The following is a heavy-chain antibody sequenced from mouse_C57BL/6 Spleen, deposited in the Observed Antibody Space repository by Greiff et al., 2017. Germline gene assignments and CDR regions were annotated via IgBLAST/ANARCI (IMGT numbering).Heavy chain of an antibody. CDR3: ARSNGDGFAY. J-gene: IGHJ3*01. CDR1: GYAFSSSW. V-gene: IGHV1-82*01. CDR2: IYPGDGDT. D-gene: IGHD4-1*01. Sequence: QVQLQQSGPELVKPGASVKISCKASGYAFSSSWMNWVKQRPGKGLEWIGRIYPGDGDTNYNGKFKGKATLTADKSSGTAYMRLSCLASEVSAVYICARSNGDGFAYWGQGTLVTVSA.